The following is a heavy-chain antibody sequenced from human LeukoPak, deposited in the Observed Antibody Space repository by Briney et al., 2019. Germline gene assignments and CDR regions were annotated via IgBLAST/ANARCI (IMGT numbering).Heavy chain of an antibody. CDR2: IYYIGST. V-gene: IGHV4-59*12. D-gene: IGHD3-16*02. J-gene: IGHJ6*03. CDR1: GDSLGSSY. CDR3: ARIPYGVWGSYRHSYYMDV. Sequence: PSETLSLTCTVSGDSLGSSYWSWIRQPPGKGLEWIGCIYYIGSTNYNPSLKSRVTISEDLSKNQFSLKLRSLTAADTAVYYCARIPYGVWGSYRHSYYMDVWGKGTTVIVSS.